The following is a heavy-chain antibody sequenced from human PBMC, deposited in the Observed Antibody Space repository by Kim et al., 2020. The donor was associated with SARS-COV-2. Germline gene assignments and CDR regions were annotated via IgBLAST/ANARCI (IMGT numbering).Heavy chain of an antibody. Sequence: SYAATVKGRFTISRDNAKNTLYLQMNSLRAEDTAVYYCAREDSFISYFDYWGQGTLVTVSS. V-gene: IGHV3-74*01. J-gene: IGHJ4*02. CDR3: AREDSFISYFDY. D-gene: IGHD3-22*01.